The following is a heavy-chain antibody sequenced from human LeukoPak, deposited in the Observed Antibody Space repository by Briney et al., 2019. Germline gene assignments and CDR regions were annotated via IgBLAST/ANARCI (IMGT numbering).Heavy chain of an antibody. Sequence: SETLSLTCAVYGGSFSGYYWSWIRQPPGKGLEWIGEINDSGSSNYNPSLKSRVTISVDTSKNQISLKMSSVTAADTAVYYCARPGNYHYGGSDRYYFDYWGQGTPVTVSS. CDR2: INDSGSS. J-gene: IGHJ4*02. V-gene: IGHV4-34*01. D-gene: IGHD4-23*01. CDR1: GGSFSGYY. CDR3: ARPGNYHYGGSDRYYFDY.